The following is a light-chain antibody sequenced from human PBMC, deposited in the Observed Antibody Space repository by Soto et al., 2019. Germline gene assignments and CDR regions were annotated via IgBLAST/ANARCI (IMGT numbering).Light chain of an antibody. V-gene: IGLV1-47*01. CDR2: GDD. Sequence: QSVLAQPPSASGTPGQRVTISCSGSSSNIGTTDVYWLQLLPGTAPKLLVHGDDQRPSGVPDRFSGSKSGTTASLAISWLRPEDEADYYCAIWHDSPTVWVFGGGTKLTVL. CDR1: SSNIGTTD. J-gene: IGLJ3*02. CDR3: AIWHDSPTVWV.